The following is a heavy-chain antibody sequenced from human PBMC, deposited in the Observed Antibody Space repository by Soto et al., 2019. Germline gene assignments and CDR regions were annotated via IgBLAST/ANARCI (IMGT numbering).Heavy chain of an antibody. V-gene: IGHV4-38-2*02. Sequence: SETLSLTCAVSGYSISSGNYWAWIRQPPGRGLEWIGSLYHIGSTHYNTSLKSRVTISVDTSKNHFSLELSSVTAADTAVYYCARDESSTSRGMDVWGQGTTVTVSS. D-gene: IGHD6-13*01. CDR3: ARDESSTSRGMDV. CDR1: GYSISSGNY. J-gene: IGHJ6*02. CDR2: LYHIGST.